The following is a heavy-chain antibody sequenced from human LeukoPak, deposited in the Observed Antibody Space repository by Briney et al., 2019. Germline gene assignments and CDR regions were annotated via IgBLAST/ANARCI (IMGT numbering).Heavy chain of an antibody. CDR1: GFTFGDYA. CDR2: ISYDGSNK. V-gene: IGHV3-30*04. D-gene: IGHD2-8*02. CDR3: APPGGGDY. J-gene: IGHJ4*02. Sequence: PGGSLRLSCTASGFTFGDYAMSWVRQAPGKGLEWVAVISYDGSNKYYADSVKGRFTISRDNSKNTLYLQMNSLRAEDTAVYYCAPPGGGDYWGQGTLVTVSS.